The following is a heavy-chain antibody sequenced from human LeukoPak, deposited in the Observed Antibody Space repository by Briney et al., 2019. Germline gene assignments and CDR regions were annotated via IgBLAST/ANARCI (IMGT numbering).Heavy chain of an antibody. CDR3: SRDQTPYY. CDR2: IASKTYGGTA. J-gene: IGHJ4*02. V-gene: IGHV3-49*04. Sequence: PGGSLRLSCAAPGFTFSSYSMNWVRQAPGKGLEWVGFIASKTYGGTAEYAASVKGRFTISRDDSKSIAYLQMNSLKTEDTAVYFCSRDQTPYYWGQGTLVTVSS. CDR1: GFTFSSYS.